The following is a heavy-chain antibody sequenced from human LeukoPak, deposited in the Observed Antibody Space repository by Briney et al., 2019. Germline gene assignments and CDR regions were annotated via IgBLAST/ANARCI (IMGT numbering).Heavy chain of an antibody. CDR2: INPNSGGT. D-gene: IGHD2-2*02. Sequence: ASVKVSCKASGYTFTGYYMHWVRQAPGQGLEWMGWINPNSGGTNYAQKFQGRVTMTRDTSISTAYMELSRLRSDDTAVYYCARVTPIVVVPAAIRGNWFDPWGQGTLVTVSS. CDR1: GYTFTGYY. J-gene: IGHJ5*02. V-gene: IGHV1-2*02. CDR3: ARVTPIVVVPAAIRGNWFDP.